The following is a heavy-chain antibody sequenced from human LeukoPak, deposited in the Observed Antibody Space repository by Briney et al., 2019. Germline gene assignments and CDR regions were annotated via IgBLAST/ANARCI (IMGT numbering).Heavy chain of an antibody. D-gene: IGHD3-22*01. Sequence: MSSETLSLTCTVSGGSISSGGHFWSWLRQHPGKGLEWIGYIYYSGSTYYNPSLKSRVTISVDTSKNQFSLRLNSVTAADTAVYYCTRDGPRSSGYPDTWGQGTLVTVSS. J-gene: IGHJ5*02. CDR1: GGSISSGGHF. CDR2: IYYSGST. V-gene: IGHV4-31*03. CDR3: TRDGPRSSGYPDT.